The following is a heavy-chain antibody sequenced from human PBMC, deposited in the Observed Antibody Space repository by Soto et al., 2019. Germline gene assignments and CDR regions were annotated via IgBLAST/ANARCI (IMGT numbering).Heavy chain of an antibody. D-gene: IGHD1-1*01. CDR1: GISFSRSA. V-gene: IGHV3-23*01. CDR2: ISGSGIST. J-gene: IGHJ4*02. Sequence: EVQLLESGGGLVQPGGSLRLSCAASGISFSRSAMTWVRQAPGEGLEWVSSISGSGISTYYADSVKGRFTISRDNSKNTLDLQMNSLRVDDTAVYYCAKDRTGMPFWGQGTLVTVSS. CDR3: AKDRTGMPF.